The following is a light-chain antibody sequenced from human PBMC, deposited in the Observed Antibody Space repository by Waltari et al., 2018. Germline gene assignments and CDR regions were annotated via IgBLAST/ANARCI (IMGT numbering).Light chain of an antibody. J-gene: IGLJ1*01. CDR1: TRDIGAYHY. Sequence: QSALTQPASVSGSPGQSITISCTGSTRDIGAYHYVSWYQQHPDKAPKLIISEVTNRPSGVSARFSGSKSGYTAFLTISGLQAEDEGDYYCMSYTRSSTYVFGTGTKVTVL. V-gene: IGLV2-14*01. CDR3: MSYTRSSTYV. CDR2: EVT.